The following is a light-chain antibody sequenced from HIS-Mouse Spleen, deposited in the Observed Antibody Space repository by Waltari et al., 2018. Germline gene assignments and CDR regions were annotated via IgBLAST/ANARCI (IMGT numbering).Light chain of an antibody. V-gene: IGKV1-27*01. Sequence: DIQLTQSPSSLSASVGDRVTTTCRVSQGISSSVNWYRQKPGKVPRLLIYSASNLQSGVPSRVRGSRSGTDFDLTISSLQPEDVATYYGQRTYSAPVRTFGGGTKVESK. CDR2: SAS. CDR1: QGISSS. J-gene: IGKJ4*02. CDR3: QRTYSAPVRT.